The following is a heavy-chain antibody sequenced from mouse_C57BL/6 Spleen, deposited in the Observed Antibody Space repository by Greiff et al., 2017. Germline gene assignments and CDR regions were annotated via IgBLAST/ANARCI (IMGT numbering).Heavy chain of an antibody. J-gene: IGHJ1*03. CDR1: GFTFTDYY. CDR3: ARSHYYGSSLHWYFDV. CDR2: IRNKANGYTT. D-gene: IGHD1-1*01. Sequence: EVKLVESGGGLVQPGGSLSLSCAASGFTFTDYYMSWVRQPPGKALEWLGFIRNKANGYTTEYSASVKGRFTISRDNSQSILYLQMNALRAEDSATYYCARSHYYGSSLHWYFDVWGTGTTVTVSS. V-gene: IGHV7-3*01.